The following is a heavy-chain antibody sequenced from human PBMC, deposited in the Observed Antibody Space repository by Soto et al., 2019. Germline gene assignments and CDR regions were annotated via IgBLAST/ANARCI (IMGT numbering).Heavy chain of an antibody. V-gene: IGHV4-34*01. CDR1: GGSFRGYY. Sequence: QVQLQQWGEGLLKPSETLSLTCAVYGGSFRGYYWSWIRQPPGKGLEWIGEINHSGSTNYNPSLKSRVTKSVDTSKNQFSLKLSSVTAADTAVYYCARCRSRSSHSFDYWGQGTLVTVSS. CDR3: ARCRSRSSHSFDY. J-gene: IGHJ4*02. CDR2: INHSGST. D-gene: IGHD6-6*01.